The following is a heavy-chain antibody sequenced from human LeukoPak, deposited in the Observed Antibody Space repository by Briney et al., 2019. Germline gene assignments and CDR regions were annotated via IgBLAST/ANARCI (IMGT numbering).Heavy chain of an antibody. CDR2: ISGSGGST. V-gene: IGHV3-23*01. CDR3: ARDFRGGYNWQAIDY. D-gene: IGHD5-24*01. CDR1: GFTFSRYG. Sequence: GGTLRLSCAASGFTFSRYGMSWVRQAPGKGLEWVSAISGSGGSTYYADSVKGRFTISRDNSKNTLYLQMNSLRADDTAVYYCARDFRGGYNWQAIDYWGQGTLVTVSS. J-gene: IGHJ4*02.